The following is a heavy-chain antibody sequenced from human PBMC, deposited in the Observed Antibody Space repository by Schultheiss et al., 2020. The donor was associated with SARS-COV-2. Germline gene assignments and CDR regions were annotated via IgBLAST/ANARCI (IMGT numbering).Heavy chain of an antibody. CDR1: GGSVSSGSYY. Sequence: SETLSLTCTVSGGSVSSGSYYWSWIRQPPGKGLEWIGYIYYSGDTHYNPSLKSRVTISVDTSKNQFSLKLSSVTAADTAVYYCARVKQQLYVWFDPWGQGTLVTVSS. CDR3: ARVKQQLYVWFDP. J-gene: IGHJ5*02. CDR2: IYYSGDT. D-gene: IGHD6-13*01. V-gene: IGHV4-31*03.